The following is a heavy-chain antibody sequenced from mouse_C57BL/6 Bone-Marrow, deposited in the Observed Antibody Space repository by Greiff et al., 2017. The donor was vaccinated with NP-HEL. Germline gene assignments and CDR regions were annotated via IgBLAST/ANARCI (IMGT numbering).Heavy chain of an antibody. CDR1: GFTFSNYW. V-gene: IGHV6-3*01. CDR3: THHIFTTEYYFDY. J-gene: IGHJ2*01. CDR2: IRLKSDNYAT. Sequence: EVMLVESGGGLVQPGGSMKLSCVASGFTFSNYWMNWVRQSPEKGLEWVAQIRLKSDNYATHYAESVKGRFTISRDDSKSSVYLQMNNLRAEDTGIYYCTHHIFTTEYYFDYWGQGTTLTVSS. D-gene: IGHD1-1*01.